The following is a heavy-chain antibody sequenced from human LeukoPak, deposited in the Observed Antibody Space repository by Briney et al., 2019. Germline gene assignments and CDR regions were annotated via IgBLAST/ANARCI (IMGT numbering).Heavy chain of an antibody. CDR2: ISGSTSYI. CDR1: GFTSSNYY. CDR3: ARVGVGALDY. Sequence: GGSLRLSCAASGFTSSNYYINWVRQPPGKGLEWVSLISGSTSYIYYADSVRGRFTISRDNAKNSVYLQMNSLRAEDTAVYYCARVGVGALDYWGQGTLVTVSS. D-gene: IGHD1-26*01. V-gene: IGHV3-21*01. J-gene: IGHJ4*02.